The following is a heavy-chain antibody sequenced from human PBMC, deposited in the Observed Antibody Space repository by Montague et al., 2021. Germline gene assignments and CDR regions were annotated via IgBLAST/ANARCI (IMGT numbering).Heavy chain of an antibody. Sequence: SETLSLTCTVSSGSIFHAHWSWVRQPPGKGLEWIGSMFYGGATSNNPSLKSRVTMSIDTSTNQFSLKLSFVTAADTAVYYCAKQDCFVSGTSYKGFDPWGQGILVTVSS. CDR2: MFYGGAT. D-gene: IGHD3-10*01. J-gene: IGHJ5*02. CDR1: SGSIFHAH. CDR3: AKQDCFVSGTSYKGFDP. V-gene: IGHV4-59*04.